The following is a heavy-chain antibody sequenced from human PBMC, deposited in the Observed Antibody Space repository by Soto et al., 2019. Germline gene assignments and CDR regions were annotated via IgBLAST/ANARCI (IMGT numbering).Heavy chain of an antibody. CDR1: GGTFSSYA. D-gene: IGHD4-4*01. CDR3: ARQGPDYFNYYFDY. V-gene: IGHV1-69*06. CDR2: IIPIFGTA. J-gene: IGHJ4*02. Sequence: QVQLVQSGAEVKKPGSSVMVSCKASGGTFSSYAISWVRQAPGQGLEWMGGIIPIFGTANYAQKFQGRVTITADKSTSTAYMELSSLRSEDTAVYYCARQGPDYFNYYFDYWGQGTLVTVSS.